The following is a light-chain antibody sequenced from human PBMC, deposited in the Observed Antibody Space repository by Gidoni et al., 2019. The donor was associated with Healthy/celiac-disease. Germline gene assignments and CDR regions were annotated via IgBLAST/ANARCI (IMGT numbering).Light chain of an antibody. CDR1: QSLLHSNGYNY. Sequence: DIVMTQSPLSRPVTPGEPASISCRSSQSLLHSNGYNYLDWYLQKPGQSPQLLIYLGSNRDSGVPDRFSGSGSGTDFTLKISRVEAEDVGIYYCMQALQTPSTFGQGTKLEIK. V-gene: IGKV2-28*01. CDR3: MQALQTPST. CDR2: LGS. J-gene: IGKJ2*02.